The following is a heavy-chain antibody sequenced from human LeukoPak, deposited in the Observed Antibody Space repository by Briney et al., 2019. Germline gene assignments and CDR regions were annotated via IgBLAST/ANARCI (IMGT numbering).Heavy chain of an antibody. CDR2: INHSGST. Sequence: PSETLSLTCAVYGGSFSGYYWSWIRQPPGKGLEWIGEINHSGSTNYNPSLKSRVTISVDTSKNQFSLKLSSVTAADTAVYYCARAEVRGVIAAFDIWGQGTMVTVSS. D-gene: IGHD3-10*01. CDR1: GGSFSGYY. J-gene: IGHJ3*02. CDR3: ARAEVRGVIAAFDI. V-gene: IGHV4-34*01.